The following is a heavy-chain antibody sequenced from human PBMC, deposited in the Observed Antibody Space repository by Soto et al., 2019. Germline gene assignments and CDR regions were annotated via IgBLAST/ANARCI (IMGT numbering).Heavy chain of an antibody. CDR2: ISANSDFT. Sequence: AASVKVSCKASGYTFISHGINWVRQAPGQGLEWMGWISANSDFTKYAQNFQGRVTVTRDTSTSTVYMELRSLRSDDTAVYYCATRNCSSTNCYFFDYWGQGTLVTVSS. J-gene: IGHJ4*02. D-gene: IGHD2-2*01. CDR1: GYTFISHG. CDR3: ATRNCSSTNCYFFDY. V-gene: IGHV1-18*04.